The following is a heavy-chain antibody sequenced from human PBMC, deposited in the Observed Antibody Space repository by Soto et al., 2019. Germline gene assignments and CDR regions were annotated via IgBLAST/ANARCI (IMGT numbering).Heavy chain of an antibody. J-gene: IGHJ4*02. CDR3: ARWPQLEPRFDY. CDR1: GGSISSGGYY. CDR2: IYYSGST. D-gene: IGHD1-1*01. V-gene: IGHV4-31*03. Sequence: TLSLTFTVSGGSISSGGYYWSLIRQHPGKGLEWIGYIYYSGSTYYNPSLKSRVTISVDTSKNQFSLKLSSVTAADTAVYYCARWPQLEPRFDYWGQGTLVTVSS.